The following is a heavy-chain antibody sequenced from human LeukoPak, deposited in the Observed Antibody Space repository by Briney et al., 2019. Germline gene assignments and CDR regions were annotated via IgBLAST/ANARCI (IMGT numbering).Heavy chain of an antibody. CDR3: ARGSPYYDFWSGYPYDAFDI. J-gene: IGHJ3*02. D-gene: IGHD3-3*01. CDR1: GGSISSSSYY. Sequence: PSETLSLTCTVSGGSISSSSYYWSWIRQPPGKGLELIGYIYYSGSTNYNPSLRSRVTISVDTSKNQFSLKLSSVTAADTAVYYCARGSPYYDFWSGYPYDAFDIWGQGTMVTVSS. CDR2: IYYSGST. V-gene: IGHV4-61*01.